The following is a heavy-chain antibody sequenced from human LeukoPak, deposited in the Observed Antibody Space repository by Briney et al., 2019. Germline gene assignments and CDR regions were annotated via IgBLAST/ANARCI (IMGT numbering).Heavy chain of an antibody. CDR3: ARRGFMAAAGTEDAFDI. CDR2: IYYSGST. J-gene: IGHJ3*02. Sequence: SETLSLTCTVSGGSISSYYWSWIRQPPGKGLEWIGYIYYSGSTNYNPSLKSRVTISVDTSKNQFSLKLSSVAAADTAVYYCARRGFMAAAGTEDAFDIWGQGTMVTVSS. CDR1: GGSISSYY. D-gene: IGHD6-13*01. V-gene: IGHV4-59*08.